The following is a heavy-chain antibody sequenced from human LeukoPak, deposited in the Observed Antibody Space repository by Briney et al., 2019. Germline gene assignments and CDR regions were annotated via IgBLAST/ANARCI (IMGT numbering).Heavy chain of an antibody. J-gene: IGHJ3*02. Sequence: GGSLRLSCAASGFTFSTYWMSWVRQVPGIGLEWVANINQDGSAIYHVDSVEGRFTISRDNAMNSLYLQLNSLRAEDTAVYYCARSTDHAFEMCGQGTMVTVSS. CDR3: ARSTDHAFEM. CDR1: GFTFSTYW. CDR2: INQDGSAI. V-gene: IGHV3-7*02.